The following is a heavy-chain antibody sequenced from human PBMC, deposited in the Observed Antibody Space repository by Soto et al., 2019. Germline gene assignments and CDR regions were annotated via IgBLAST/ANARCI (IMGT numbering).Heavy chain of an antibody. D-gene: IGHD3-10*01. Sequence: QVQLQESGPGLVKPSQTLSLTCTVSGASISSGGYYWSWTHHHPGKGLEWIGYIYYSGSTYYNPSLKSRVTISVDTSKNQFSLKLSSVTAADTAVYYCARDANRYASGSYGMDVWGQGTTVTVSS. CDR3: ARDANRYASGSYGMDV. J-gene: IGHJ6*02. CDR1: GASISSGGYY. CDR2: IYYSGST. V-gene: IGHV4-31*03.